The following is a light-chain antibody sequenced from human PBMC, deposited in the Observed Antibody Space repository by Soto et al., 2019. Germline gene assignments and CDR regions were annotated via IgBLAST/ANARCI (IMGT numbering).Light chain of an antibody. Sequence: QSVLTQPASGSGSPGQTITISCTGTSGGIGSYNRVSWYQQPPGKAPKLIIYEVTDRPSGVSNRFSGSKSGNTASLTISGLQAEDEAEYYCSSYTNINTRACVFGTGTKVTVL. CDR2: EVT. CDR3: SSYTNINTRACV. V-gene: IGLV2-14*01. CDR1: SGGIGSYNR. J-gene: IGLJ1*01.